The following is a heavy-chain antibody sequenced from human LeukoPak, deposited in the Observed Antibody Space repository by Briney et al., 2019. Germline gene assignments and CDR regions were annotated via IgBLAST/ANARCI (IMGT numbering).Heavy chain of an antibody. V-gene: IGHV3-30-3*01. CDR3: ARDPVDY. Sequence: GGSLRLSCAASGFTFSSYAMHWVRQAPGKGLEWVAVISYDGSNKYYADSVKGRFTISRDNSKNTLYLQMNSLRAEDTAVYYCARDPVDYWGQGTLVTVSS. J-gene: IGHJ4*02. CDR2: ISYDGSNK. CDR1: GFTFSSYA.